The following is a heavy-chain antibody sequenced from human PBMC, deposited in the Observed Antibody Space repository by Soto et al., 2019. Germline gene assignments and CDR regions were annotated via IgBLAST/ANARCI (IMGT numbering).Heavy chain of an antibody. CDR2: ISYDGSNK. CDR1: RFTFSSYG. V-gene: IGHV3-30*18. D-gene: IGHD6-19*01. J-gene: IGHJ4*02. CDR3: AKERGMGSGWSTDWYY. Sequence: QVQLVESGGGVVQPGRSLRLSCAASRFTFSSYGMHWVRQAPGKGLEWVAVISYDGSNKYYADSVKGRFTISRDNSKNTLYLQMNSLRAEDTAVYYCAKERGMGSGWSTDWYYWGQGTLVTVSS.